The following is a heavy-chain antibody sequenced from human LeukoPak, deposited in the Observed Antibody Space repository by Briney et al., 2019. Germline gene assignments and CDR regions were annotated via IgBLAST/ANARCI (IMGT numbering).Heavy chain of an antibody. D-gene: IGHD4-17*01. V-gene: IGHV4-59*01. J-gene: IGHJ4*02. CDR2: IYYSGST. CDR3: ARVQRGDPAFDY. Sequence: SETLSLTCTVSGASISSYYWSWIRQPPGKGLEWIGYIYYSGSTNYNPSLKSRVTISVDTSKNQFSLKLSSVTAADTAVYYCARVQRGDPAFDYWGQGTLVSVSS. CDR1: GASISSYY.